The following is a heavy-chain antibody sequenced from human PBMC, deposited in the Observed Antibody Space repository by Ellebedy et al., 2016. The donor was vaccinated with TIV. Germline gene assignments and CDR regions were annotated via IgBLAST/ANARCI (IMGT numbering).Heavy chain of an antibody. CDR2: ISGSGVGT. Sequence: GESLKISCVASGFTFSSYAMSWVRQAPGKGLEWVSAISGSGVGTYYADSVKGRFTISRDNSKNQLYLQMNSLRAEDTAVYYCANGAVAVLWGVFDYWGQGTLVTVSS. D-gene: IGHD6-19*01. V-gene: IGHV3-23*01. CDR1: GFTFSSYA. J-gene: IGHJ4*02. CDR3: ANGAVAVLWGVFDY.